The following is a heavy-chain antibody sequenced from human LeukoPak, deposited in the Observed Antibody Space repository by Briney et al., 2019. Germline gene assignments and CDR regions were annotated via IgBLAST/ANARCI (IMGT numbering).Heavy chain of an antibody. J-gene: IGHJ4*02. CDR3: ARGRYGLLSGYDY. V-gene: IGHV1-2*02. D-gene: IGHD3-22*01. CDR1: GYTFTGYY. CDR2: INPNSGDT. Sequence: GASVKVSCKASGYTFTGYYMHWVRQAPGQGLEWMGWINPNSGDTNYAQKFQGRVTMTRDTSISTAYMELSRLTSDDTAVYYCARGRYGLLSGYDYRDQGAMVGVSS.